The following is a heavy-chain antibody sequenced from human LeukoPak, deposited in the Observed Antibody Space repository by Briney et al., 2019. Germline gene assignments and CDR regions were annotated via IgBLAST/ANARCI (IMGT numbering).Heavy chain of an antibody. CDR3: ARGARWAYYFDY. CDR1: GFTFSDCY. CDR2: ISTRDNTI. V-gene: IGHV3-11*01. J-gene: IGHJ4*02. Sequence: GGSLRLSCRASGFTFSDCYMSWIRQTPGKGLEWLSYISTRDNTIQYADSVKGRFTISRDNANNSVFLQMNNLRAEDSAIYYCARGARWAYYFDYWGQGSLVTVSS. D-gene: IGHD4-23*01.